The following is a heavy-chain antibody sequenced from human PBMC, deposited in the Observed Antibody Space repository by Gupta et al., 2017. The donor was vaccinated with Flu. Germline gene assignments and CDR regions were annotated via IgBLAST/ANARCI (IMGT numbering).Heavy chain of an antibody. D-gene: IGHD3-22*01. CDR3: AADYYDNDDTYF. CDR2: ISGRGNTE. Sequence: IFSNYGMNWVRQFPGKGPEWVSYISGRGNTEDDADSVKGRFTISRDNAKNSLYLQMKRMRAEETAVYYWAADYYDNDDTYFWGQGTLVTVSS. CDR1: IFSNYG. V-gene: IGHV3-48*01. J-gene: IGHJ4*02.